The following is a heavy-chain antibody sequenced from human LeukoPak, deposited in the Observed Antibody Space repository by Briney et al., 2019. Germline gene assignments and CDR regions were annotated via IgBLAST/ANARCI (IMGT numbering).Heavy chain of an antibody. J-gene: IGHJ4*02. CDR3: ARAPSSSWYSFDY. CDR1: GGSISSGGYY. V-gene: IGHV4-31*03. CDR2: IYYSGST. D-gene: IGHD6-13*01. Sequence: SQTLYLTCTVSGGSISSGGYYWSWIRQHPGKGLEWIGYIYYSGSTYYNPSLKSRVTISVDTSKNQFSLKLSSVTAADTAVYYCARAPSSSWYSFDYWGQGTLVTVSS.